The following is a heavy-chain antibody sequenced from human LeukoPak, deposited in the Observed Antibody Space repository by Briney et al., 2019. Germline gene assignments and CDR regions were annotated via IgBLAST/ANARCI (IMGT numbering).Heavy chain of an antibody. CDR2: ISRYNGNT. D-gene: IGHD3-9*01. J-gene: IGHJ4*02. CDR1: GYTFTSYG. Sequence: GASVKVSCKASGYTFTSYGISWVRQAPGQGLEWMGWISRYNGNTNYAQKLQDRVTMTTDTSTSTAYMELRSLRSDDTAVYYCARGADYDILTGLNFFDYWGQGTLVTVSS. V-gene: IGHV1-18*01. CDR3: ARGADYDILTGLNFFDY.